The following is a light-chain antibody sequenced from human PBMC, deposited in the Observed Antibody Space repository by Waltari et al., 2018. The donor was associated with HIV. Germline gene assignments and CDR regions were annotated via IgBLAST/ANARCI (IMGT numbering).Light chain of an antibody. CDR3: AAWNDSLSGYV. CDR1: SSNIGRNY. Sequence: SVLTPPPSASGTPGQRVTISCSGSSSNIGRNYVNWYPHFPGTAPKLLIYRNNQRPSGVPDRISGSKSGTSASLAISGLRSEDEADYYCAAWNDSLSGYVFGTGTKVTV. V-gene: IGLV1-47*01. CDR2: RNN. J-gene: IGLJ1*01.